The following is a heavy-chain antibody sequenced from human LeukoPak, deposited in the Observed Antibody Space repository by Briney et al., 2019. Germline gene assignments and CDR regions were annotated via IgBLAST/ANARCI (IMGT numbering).Heavy chain of an antibody. CDR3: TRHDVVPIIGPGVAV. CDR1: GASIGSYY. Sequence: PSETLSLTCTVSGASIGSYYWSWIRQPPGKGLEWIGYISQNGYTKYTPSLKSRVTISRDMSENQFSLLLSSVNAADTAVYYCTRHDVVPIIGPGVAVWGQGTTVTVSS. D-gene: IGHD2-2*01. V-gene: IGHV4-59*08. CDR2: ISQNGYT. J-gene: IGHJ6*02.